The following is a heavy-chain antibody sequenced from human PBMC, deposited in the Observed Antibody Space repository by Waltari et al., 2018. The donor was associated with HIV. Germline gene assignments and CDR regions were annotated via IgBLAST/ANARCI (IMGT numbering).Heavy chain of an antibody. Sequence: QVQLVQSGAEVKKPGASVKVSCKASGYTFTSYVISWVRQAPGQGLEWMGWIRAYNGNTNYAQKLQDRVTMTTDTSTSTAYMELRSLRSDDTAVYYCARDRGPYGDYGLDYWGQGTLVTVSS. J-gene: IGHJ4*02. D-gene: IGHD4-17*01. V-gene: IGHV1-18*01. CDR1: GYTFTSYV. CDR2: IRAYNGNT. CDR3: ARDRGPYGDYGLDY.